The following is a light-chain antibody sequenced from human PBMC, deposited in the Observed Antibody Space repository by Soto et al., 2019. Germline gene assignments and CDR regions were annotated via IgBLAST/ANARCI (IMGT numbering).Light chain of an antibody. CDR3: AAWDDSLSGVV. V-gene: IGLV1-47*01. J-gene: IGLJ2*01. CDR2: RDS. CDR1: NSNIGRNY. Sequence: QSVLTQPPSASGTPGQRVTISCSGSNSNIGRNYVYWYQQLPGTAPKLLIYRDSRRPSGVPDRFSGSKSGTSASLAISGLRSEDEADYYCAAWDDSLSGVVFGGGTQLTV.